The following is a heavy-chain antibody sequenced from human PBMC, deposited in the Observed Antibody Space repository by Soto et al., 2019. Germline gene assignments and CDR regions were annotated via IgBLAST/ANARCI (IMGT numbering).Heavy chain of an antibody. J-gene: IGHJ4*02. CDR1: GFTFSSYG. CDR2: ISYDGSNK. V-gene: IGHV3-30*18. Sequence: QVQLVESGGGVVQPGRSLRLSCAASGFTFSSYGMHWVRQAPGKGLEWVTFISYDGSNKYYADSVKGRFTISRDNSKNTLYLQMNSLRPEDTAVYYCAKGYSGYDSVFDYWGQGTLVTVSS. CDR3: AKGYSGYDSVFDY. D-gene: IGHD5-12*01.